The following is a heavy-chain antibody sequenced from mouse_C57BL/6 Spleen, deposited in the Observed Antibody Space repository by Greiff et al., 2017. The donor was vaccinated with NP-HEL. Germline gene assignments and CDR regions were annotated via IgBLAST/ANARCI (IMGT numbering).Heavy chain of an antibody. J-gene: IGHJ3*01. CDR1: GFTFSDYG. V-gene: IGHV5-17*01. Sequence: DVKLVESGGGLVKPGGSLKLSCAASGFTFSDYGMHWVRQAPEKGLEWVAYISSGSSTIYYADTVKGRFTISRDNAKNTLFLQMTSLRSEDTAMYYCARGRLRSWFAYWGQGTLVTVSA. D-gene: IGHD1-1*01. CDR2: ISSGSSTI. CDR3: ARGRLRSWFAY.